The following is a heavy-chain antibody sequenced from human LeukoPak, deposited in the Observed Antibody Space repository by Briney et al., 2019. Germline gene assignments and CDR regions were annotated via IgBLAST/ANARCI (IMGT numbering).Heavy chain of an antibody. D-gene: IGHD2-2*02. CDR1: GYTFTSYD. J-gene: IGHJ4*02. Sequence: GASVKVSCKASGYTFTSYDINWVRQATGQGLEWMGWMNPNSGNTGYAQKFQGRVTMTRNTSISTAYMELSSLRSEDTAVYYCARGPPYTRSPGGDYWGQGTLVTVSS. CDR2: MNPNSGNT. CDR3: ARGPPYTRSPGGDY. V-gene: IGHV1-8*01.